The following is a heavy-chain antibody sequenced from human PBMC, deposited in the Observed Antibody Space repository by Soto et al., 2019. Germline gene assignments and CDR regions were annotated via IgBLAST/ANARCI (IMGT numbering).Heavy chain of an antibody. Sequence: PGGSLRLSCATSGLTFSNYSMSWVRTAPGGGLEWVSSMSGSSSTTYYADSVRGRFTISRDRSKNTLYLQMSSLRAEDTALYYCAKNQERELPRVIDFWGQGTLVTVSS. D-gene: IGHD1-7*01. J-gene: IGHJ4*02. CDR3: AKNQERELPRVIDF. V-gene: IGHV3-23*01. CDR2: MSGSSSTT. CDR1: GLTFSNYS.